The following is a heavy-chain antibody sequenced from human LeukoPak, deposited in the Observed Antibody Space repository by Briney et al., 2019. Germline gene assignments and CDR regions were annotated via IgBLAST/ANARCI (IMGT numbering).Heavy chain of an antibody. Sequence: SGPTLVEPTQTTCTFSGFSLSTSGVGVGWIRQPPGKALKLLALISRNDDKRYSPSLKSRLTITKDTSKNQVVLTMTNMDPVDTATYYCAHVDTTMVTSGFDVWGQGTMVTVS. D-gene: IGHD5-18*01. CDR2: ISRNDDK. J-gene: IGHJ3*01. CDR3: AHVDTTMVTSGFDV. CDR1: GFSLSTSGVG. V-gene: IGHV2-5*01.